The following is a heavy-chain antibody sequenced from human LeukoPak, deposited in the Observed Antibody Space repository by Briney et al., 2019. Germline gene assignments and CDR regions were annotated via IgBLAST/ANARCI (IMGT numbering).Heavy chain of an antibody. D-gene: IGHD3-3*01. Sequence: GASVKVSCKASGYTFTSYDINWVRQATGQGLEWMGWMNPNSGNTGYAQKFQGRVTITRNTSISTAYMELSSLRSEDTAVYYCARAREFGYYDFWSGYLKSSYYYYMDVWGKGTTVTVSS. CDR2: MNPNSGNT. V-gene: IGHV1-8*03. J-gene: IGHJ6*03. CDR3: ARAREFGYYDFWSGYLKSSYYYYMDV. CDR1: GYTFTSYD.